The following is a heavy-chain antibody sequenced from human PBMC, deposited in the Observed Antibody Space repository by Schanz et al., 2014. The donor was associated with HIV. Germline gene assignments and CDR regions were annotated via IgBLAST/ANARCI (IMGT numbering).Heavy chain of an antibody. CDR3: ANEEVPNDY. CDR2: ISISGETT. V-gene: IGHV3-23*01. J-gene: IGHJ4*02. Sequence: LLESGGGLVQPGGSLRLSCAVSGFTFSSHAMTWVRQAPGKGLEWVSGISISGETTYYADSVKGRFTISRDNSKNTLYLQMSSLRVEDTAVYYCANEEVPNDYWGQGTLVTVSS. CDR1: GFTFSSHA.